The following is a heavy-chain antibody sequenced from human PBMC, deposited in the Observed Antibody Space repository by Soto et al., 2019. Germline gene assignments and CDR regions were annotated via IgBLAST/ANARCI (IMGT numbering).Heavy chain of an antibody. CDR1: GFTFSSYW. J-gene: IGHJ6*02. CDR2: INSDGSST. V-gene: IGHV3-74*01. Sequence: EVQLVESGGGLVQPGGSLRLSCAASGFTFSSYWMHWVRQAPGKGLVWVSRINSDGSSTSYADSVKGRFTISRDNAKNTLYLQINSPRAEDTAVYYCARVPLPASYYYYGMDVWGQGTTVTVSS. CDR3: ARVPLPASYYYYGMDV.